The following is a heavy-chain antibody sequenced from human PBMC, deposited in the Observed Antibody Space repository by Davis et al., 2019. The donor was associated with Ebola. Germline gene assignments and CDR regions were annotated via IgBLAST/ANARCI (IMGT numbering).Heavy chain of an antibody. CDR1: GYTFTSYG. D-gene: IGHD3-22*01. CDR2: ISAYNGNT. V-gene: IGHV1-18*01. Sequence: AASVKVSCKASGYTFTSYGISWVRQAPGQGLEWMGWISAYNGNTNYAQKLQGRVTMTTDTSTSTAYMELRSLRSDDTAVYYCAALPDHFDSSGSTDYFDYWGQGTLVTVSS. J-gene: IGHJ4*02. CDR3: AALPDHFDSSGSTDYFDY.